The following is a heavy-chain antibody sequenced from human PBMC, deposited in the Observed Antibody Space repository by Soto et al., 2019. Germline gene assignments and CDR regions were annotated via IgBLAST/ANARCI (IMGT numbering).Heavy chain of an antibody. D-gene: IGHD2-2*01. V-gene: IGHV3-30-3*01. J-gene: IGHJ6*02. CDR2: ISSVGSHQ. CDR1: GFTFSVSA. Sequence: QVQVVESGGGVVQPGTSLRLSCAASGFTFSVSAIHWVRQAPGKGLEWVAVISSVGSHQYYADSVRGRFTISRDNPKNTLYLQMNSLRAEDTAVYYCARPYCRSTRCYLYYYGMDVWGPGTTVTVSS. CDR3: ARPYCRSTRCYLYYYGMDV.